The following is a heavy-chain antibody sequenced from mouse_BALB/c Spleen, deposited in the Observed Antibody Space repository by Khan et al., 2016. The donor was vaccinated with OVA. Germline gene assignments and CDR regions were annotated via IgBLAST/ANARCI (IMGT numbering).Heavy chain of an antibody. CDR3: ARRNYYGYYFDY. CDR1: GYSITSGYA. Sequence: EVQLQESGPGLVKPSQSLSLTCTVTGYSITSGYAWNWIRQFPGNKLEWMGYISYSGGTSYNPSFKSRISITRDTSKNQFFLQLNSVTTEDTATYYCARRNYYGYYFDYWGQGTTLTVSS. V-gene: IGHV3-2*02. CDR2: ISYSGGT. J-gene: IGHJ2*01. D-gene: IGHD1-1*01.